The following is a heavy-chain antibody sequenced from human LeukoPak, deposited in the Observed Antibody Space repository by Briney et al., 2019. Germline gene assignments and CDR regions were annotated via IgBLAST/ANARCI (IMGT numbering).Heavy chain of an antibody. Sequence: GGALRLSCAASGVTFSDHYMTWIRQAPGEGLEWGSYIGSSGTTVYSAHSVKSRFTISRDNANSSLYLEISSLRAHDSAVYYCARADSSDGFHIWGQGTMVTVSS. CDR3: ARADSSDGFHI. V-gene: IGHV3-11*04. D-gene: IGHD3/OR15-3a*01. J-gene: IGHJ3*02. CDR1: GVTFSDHY. CDR2: IGSSGTTV.